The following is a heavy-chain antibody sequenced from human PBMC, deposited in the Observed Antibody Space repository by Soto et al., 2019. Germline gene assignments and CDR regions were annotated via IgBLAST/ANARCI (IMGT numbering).Heavy chain of an antibody. J-gene: IGHJ5*02. CDR3: ARGGGYYHRSGYYYDNWFDP. Sequence: PSEPLSLTCTVSGGSISSYYWSWIRQPPGKGLEWIGYIYYSGSTNYNPSLKSRVTISVDTSKNRFSLKLSSVTAADTAVSYCARGGGYYHRSGYYYDNWFDPWGQGPLGTVSS. CDR2: IYYSGST. CDR1: GGSISSYY. V-gene: IGHV4-59*01. D-gene: IGHD3-22*01.